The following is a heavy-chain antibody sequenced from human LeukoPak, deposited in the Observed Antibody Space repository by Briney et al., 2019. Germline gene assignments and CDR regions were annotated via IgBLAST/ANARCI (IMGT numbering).Heavy chain of an antibody. D-gene: IGHD6-13*01. Sequence: VSVKVSCKASGYTFTDYYIHWVRQPPGQGLEWMGWINPNSGGTNYAQKFQGRVTMTMDTSISTAYMELSRLRADDTAVYYCARAGIAAPQFDYWGQGTLVTVSS. J-gene: IGHJ4*02. CDR2: INPNSGGT. V-gene: IGHV1-2*02. CDR1: GYTFTDYY. CDR3: ARAGIAAPQFDY.